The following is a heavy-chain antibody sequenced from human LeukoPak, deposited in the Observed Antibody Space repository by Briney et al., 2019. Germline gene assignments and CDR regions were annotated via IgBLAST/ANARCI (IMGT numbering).Heavy chain of an antibody. Sequence: GGSLRLSCAASDFTFTTYTMNWVRQAPGKGLEWVGFIRSKAYGGTTEYAASVKGRFTISRDDSKSIAYLQMNSLKTEDTAVYYCTRSGLPAVTWGQGTLVTVSS. CDR3: TRSGLPAVT. CDR2: IRSKAYGGTT. CDR1: DFTFTTYT. V-gene: IGHV3-49*04. J-gene: IGHJ4*02. D-gene: IGHD2-2*01.